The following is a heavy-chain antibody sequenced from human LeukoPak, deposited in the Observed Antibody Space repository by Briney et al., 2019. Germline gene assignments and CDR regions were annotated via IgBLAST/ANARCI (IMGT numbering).Heavy chain of an antibody. J-gene: IGHJ4*02. CDR2: INSDGSST. V-gene: IGHV3-74*01. Sequence: GRSLRLSCAASAFTFSSYWMHWVRQGPGKGLVWVSRINSDGSSTNYADSVKGRFTISRDNAKNTLYLQMNSLRAEDTAVYYCIRGNSFDYWGQGTLVTVSS. D-gene: IGHD2/OR15-2a*01. CDR3: IRGNSFDY. CDR1: AFTFSSYW.